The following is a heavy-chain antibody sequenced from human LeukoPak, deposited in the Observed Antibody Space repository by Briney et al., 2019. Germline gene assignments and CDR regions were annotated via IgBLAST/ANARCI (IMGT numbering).Heavy chain of an antibody. D-gene: IGHD2-21*01. CDR1: GFTFKDYS. CDR2: ISSSHI. J-gene: IGHJ4*02. V-gene: IGHV3-48*01. Sequence: GGSLRLSCAASGFTFKDYSMNWVRQAPGKGLEFVSYISSSHIYYADSVKGRFTISRDNAKNSLHLEMNSLRAEDTAVYYCARDHDWGFDYWGQGILVTVSS. CDR3: ARDHDWGFDY.